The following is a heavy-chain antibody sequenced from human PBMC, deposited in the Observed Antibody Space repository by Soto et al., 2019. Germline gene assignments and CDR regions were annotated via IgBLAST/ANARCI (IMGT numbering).Heavy chain of an antibody. Sequence: QVHLQESGPGLVKPSETLSLTCIVSGGSVTSGNYYWSWIRQSPGKGLEWMGYIYYGGSTDYNPALKSRVTISVDTSKTQFFLTLKSVTAADTAVYYGARESYGDYVYWGQGILVSVSS. CDR3: ARESYGDYVY. V-gene: IGHV4-61*01. D-gene: IGHD4-17*01. CDR1: GGSVTSGNYY. J-gene: IGHJ4*02. CDR2: IYYGGST.